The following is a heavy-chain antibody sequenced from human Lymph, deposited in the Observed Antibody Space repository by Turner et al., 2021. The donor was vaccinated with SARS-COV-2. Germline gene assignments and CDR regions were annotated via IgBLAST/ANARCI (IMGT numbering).Heavy chain of an antibody. D-gene: IGHD3-3*01. CDR3: ARREWGGSLGHIDY. CDR1: GYTFTSYW. V-gene: IGHV5-51*01. J-gene: IGHJ4*02. Sequence: EVQLGQAGAEVKKPGESLKISLKGSGYTFTSYWIGLGRPMPGRGLGWVGIIYPGNSDTRYSPSFQGQVTISADKSISTAYLQWSSLKASDTAMYYCARREWGGSLGHIDYWGQGTLVTVSS. CDR2: IYPGNSDT.